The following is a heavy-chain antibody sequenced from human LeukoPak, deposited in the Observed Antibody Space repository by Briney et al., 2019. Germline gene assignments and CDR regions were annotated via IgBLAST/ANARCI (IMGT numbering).Heavy chain of an antibody. V-gene: IGHV3-23*01. D-gene: IGHD3-22*01. CDR3: ARGSCASGYCALGY. CDR2: IGGSDGST. Sequence: PGGSLRLSCEASGFTFSNYGMSWARQAPGKGLEWVSAIGGSDGSTYYTDPVKGRFTISRDNSKNTLFLQMNSLRAEDTAVYYCARGSCASGYCALGYWGQGTLVTVSS. CDR1: GFTFSNYG. J-gene: IGHJ4*02.